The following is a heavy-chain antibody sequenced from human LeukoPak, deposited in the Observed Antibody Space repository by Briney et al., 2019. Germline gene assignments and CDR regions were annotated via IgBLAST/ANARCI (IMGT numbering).Heavy chain of an antibody. CDR2: ISASGDIT. CDR1: GFTFRSYA. CDR3: AKDSLGIPRFDD. V-gene: IGHV3-23*01. D-gene: IGHD7-27*01. J-gene: IGHJ4*02. Sequence: GGCLRLSCAASGFTFRSYAMHWVRQAPGKGLEWVSGISASGDITHAADSVKGRFTISRAGNALYLQMDSLRAEDTAMYYCAKDSLGIPRFDDWGQGTLVTVSS.